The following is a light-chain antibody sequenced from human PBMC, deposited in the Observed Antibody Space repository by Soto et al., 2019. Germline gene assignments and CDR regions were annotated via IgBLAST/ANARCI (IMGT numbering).Light chain of an antibody. CDR3: LLSKSGSRV. CDR1: TGAVTSDHY. V-gene: IGLV7-46*01. J-gene: IGLJ3*02. Sequence: QAVVTQEPSVTVSPGGTVTLTCGSSTGAVTSDHYPYWFQQKPGQAPRTLIYDTSTKSSWTPARFSGSLLGGKAALTLSGAQPEDEAEYFCLLSKSGSRVFGGGTKLTVL. CDR2: DTS.